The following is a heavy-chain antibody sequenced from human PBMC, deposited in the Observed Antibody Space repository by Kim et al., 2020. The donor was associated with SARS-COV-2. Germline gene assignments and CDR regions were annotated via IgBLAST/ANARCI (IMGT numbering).Heavy chain of an antibody. CDR1: GYTFTDYG. V-gene: IGHV7-4-1*02. J-gene: IGHJ4*02. CDR2: INTKTGSP. D-gene: IGHD6-19*01. Sequence: ASVKVSCKASGYTFTDYGVNWVRQAPGRGLEWMGWINTKTGSPTYVQGFTGRFVFSLDTSVSTAYLLISSLETEDTAVYYCARAVTGTFDYWGQGTPVTV. CDR3: ARAVTGTFDY.